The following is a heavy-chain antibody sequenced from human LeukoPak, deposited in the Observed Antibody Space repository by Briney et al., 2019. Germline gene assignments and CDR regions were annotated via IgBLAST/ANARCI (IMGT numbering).Heavy chain of an antibody. Sequence: SVKVSCKASGGTFSSYTISWVRQAPGQGLEWMGRIIPILGIANYAQKFQGRVTITADKSTSTAYMELSSLRSEDTAVYYCARVPPIYYHSSGYNPKENWFDPWGQGTLVTVPS. J-gene: IGHJ5*02. CDR1: GGTFSSYT. D-gene: IGHD3-22*01. V-gene: IGHV1-69*02. CDR3: ARVPPIYYHSSGYNPKENWFDP. CDR2: IIPILGIA.